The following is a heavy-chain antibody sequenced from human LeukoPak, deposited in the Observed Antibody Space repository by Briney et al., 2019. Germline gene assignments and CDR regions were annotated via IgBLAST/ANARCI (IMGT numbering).Heavy chain of an antibody. V-gene: IGHV4-39*01. CDR3: ANQYYDILTGYYSSFDY. CDR2: VYYSGST. Sequence: SETLSLTCTVSGGSISTTNYYWGWIRQSPGKGLEWFGCVYYSGSTYYNPSLKSRVTISVDTSQNQFSLKLSSVTAADTAVYYCANQYYDILTGYYSSFDYWGQGTLVTVSS. J-gene: IGHJ4*02. D-gene: IGHD3-9*01. CDR1: GGSISTTNYY.